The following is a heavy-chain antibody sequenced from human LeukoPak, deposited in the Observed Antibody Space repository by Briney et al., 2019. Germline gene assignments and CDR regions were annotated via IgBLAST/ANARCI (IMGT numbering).Heavy chain of an antibody. CDR1: GYIFSNFFSSYG. J-gene: IGHJ4*02. CDR3: ARDRDYGDYNTQDLFVY. Sequence: ASVKVSCKASGYIFSNFFSSYGITWVRQAPGQGLEWMGWISAYNGNTNYAQRLQGRVTMTTDTSTSTAYMELRSLRSDDTAVYYCARDRDYGDYNTQDLFVYWGQGTLVTVSS. CDR2: ISAYNGNT. D-gene: IGHD4-17*01. V-gene: IGHV1-18*01.